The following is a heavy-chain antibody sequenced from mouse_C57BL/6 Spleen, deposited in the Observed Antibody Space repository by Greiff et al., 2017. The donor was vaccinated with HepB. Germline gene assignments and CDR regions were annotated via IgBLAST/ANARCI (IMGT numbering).Heavy chain of an antibody. CDR2: ISSGGSYT. CDR1: GFTLSSYG. CDR3: ARHGGYGSSPYYYAMDY. D-gene: IGHD1-1*01. Sequence: EVQLVESGGDLVKPGGSLKLSCAASGFTLSSYGMSWVRQTPDKRLEWVATISSGGSYTYYPDSVKGRFTISRDNAKNTLYLQMSSLKSEDTAMYYCARHGGYGSSPYYYAMDYWGQGTSVTVSS. V-gene: IGHV5-6*01. J-gene: IGHJ4*01.